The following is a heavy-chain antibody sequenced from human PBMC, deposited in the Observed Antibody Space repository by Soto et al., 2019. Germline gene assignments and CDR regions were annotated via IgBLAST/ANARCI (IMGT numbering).Heavy chain of an antibody. Sequence: PGGPLRLSCSASGFTVIINYMSWVRQAPGKGLEWVSVIYSGGSTYYADSVKGRFTISRDNSKNTLYLQMNSLRAEDTAVYYCARSSIAARRTSGVMDVWGQGNTVTVSS. V-gene: IGHV3-53*01. D-gene: IGHD6-6*01. CDR1: GFTVIINY. J-gene: IGHJ6*02. CDR3: ARSSIAARRTSGVMDV. CDR2: IYSGGST.